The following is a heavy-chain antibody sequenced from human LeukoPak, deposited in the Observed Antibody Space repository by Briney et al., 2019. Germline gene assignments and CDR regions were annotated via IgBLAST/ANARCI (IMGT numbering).Heavy chain of an antibody. CDR1: GFTFSSYA. D-gene: IGHD2-21*01. CDR2: ISGSGGST. V-gene: IGHV3-23*01. CDR3: AKRCGGDWDAFDI. Sequence: GGSLRLSCAASGFTFSSYAMSWVRQAPGKGLEGVSAISGSGGSTYYADSVKGRFTISRDNSKNTLYLQMNSLRAEDTAVYYCAKRCGGDWDAFDIWGQGTMVTVSS. J-gene: IGHJ3*02.